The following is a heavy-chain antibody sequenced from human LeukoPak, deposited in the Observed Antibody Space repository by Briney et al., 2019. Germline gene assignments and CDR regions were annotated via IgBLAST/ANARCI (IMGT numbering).Heavy chain of an antibody. V-gene: IGHV1-2*02. CDR1: GYIFSVYY. Sequence: ASVKVSCKASGYIFSVYYMHWVRQAPGHGLEWMGWINPNIGATAYAQKFQGRVTMTRDTSISTAYMELSRLRSDDTAVYYCARERGNYYDSSGYYPYYFDYWGQGTLVTVSS. CDR3: ARERGNYYDSSGYYPYYFDY. CDR2: INPNIGAT. J-gene: IGHJ4*02. D-gene: IGHD3-22*01.